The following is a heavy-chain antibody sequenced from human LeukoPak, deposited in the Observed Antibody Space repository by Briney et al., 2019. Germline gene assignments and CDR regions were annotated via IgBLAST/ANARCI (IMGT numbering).Heavy chain of an antibody. CDR2: INTNTGNP. CDR1: GGAFGSYL. Sequence: ASVKVSCKASGGAFGSYLISWVRQAPGQGLQWMGWINTNTGNPTYAQGFTGRYVFSLDTSVSTAYLQISGLMADDTAVYFCGRDPRLGIRGYTYGYIEYWGQGTLVTVSS. J-gene: IGHJ4*02. CDR3: GRDPRLGIRGYTYGYIEY. V-gene: IGHV7-4-1*02. D-gene: IGHD5-18*01.